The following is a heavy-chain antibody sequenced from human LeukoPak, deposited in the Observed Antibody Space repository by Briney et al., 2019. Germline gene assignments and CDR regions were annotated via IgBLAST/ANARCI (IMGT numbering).Heavy chain of an antibody. CDR2: ISSSGSTI. V-gene: IGHV3-48*03. CDR3: ARVRMGFDY. D-gene: IGHD2-8*01. J-gene: IGHJ4*02. Sequence: GRSLRLSCAASGFTFDDYAMHWVRQAPGKGLEWVSYISSSGSTIYYADSVKGRFTISRDNAKNSLYLQMNSLRAEDTAVYYCARVRMGFDYWGQGTLVTVSS. CDR1: GFTFDDYA.